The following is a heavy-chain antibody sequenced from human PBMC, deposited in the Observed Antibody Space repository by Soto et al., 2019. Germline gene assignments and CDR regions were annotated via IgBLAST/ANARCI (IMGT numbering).Heavy chain of an antibody. CDR2: ISYDGSNK. CDR1: GFTFSSYA. D-gene: IGHD2-8*01. V-gene: IGHV3-30-3*02. CDR3: AKTHCTNGVCYRGYYYYGMDV. Sequence: PGGSLRLSCAASGFTFSSYAMHWVRQAPGKGLEWVAVISYDGSNKYYADSVKGRFTISRDNSKNTLYLQMNSLRAEDTAVYYCAKTHCTNGVCYRGYYYYGMDVWGQGTTVTVSS. J-gene: IGHJ6*02.